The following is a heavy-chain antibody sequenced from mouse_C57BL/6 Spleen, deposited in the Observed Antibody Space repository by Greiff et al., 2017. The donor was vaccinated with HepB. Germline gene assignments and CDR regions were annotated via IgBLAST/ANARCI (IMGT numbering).Heavy chain of an antibody. Sequence: QVQLQQSGAELVKPGASVNLSCKASGYTFTEYTIPWVKQRSGQGLEWIGCFYPGSGSITYNEKFTDKATLTAYKSSSAVYMELSRLASEDSAVYACERHEDSGGFAYWGQGTLVTVSA. CDR2: FYPGSGSI. CDR3: ERHEDSGGFAY. V-gene: IGHV1-62-2*01. CDR1: GYTFTEYT. J-gene: IGHJ3*01.